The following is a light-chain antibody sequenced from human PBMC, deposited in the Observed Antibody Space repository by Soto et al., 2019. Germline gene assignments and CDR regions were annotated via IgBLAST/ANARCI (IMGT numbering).Light chain of an antibody. Sequence: DIQMTQSPSTLSASVGDRVTITCRASQSISSWLAWYQQKPGKAPKLLIYDASSLESVVPSRFSGSGSGTEFTLTISSLQPDDFATYYCQQYNSYSSWTFGQGTNVEIK. CDR1: QSISSW. J-gene: IGKJ1*01. CDR2: DAS. V-gene: IGKV1-5*01. CDR3: QQYNSYSSWT.